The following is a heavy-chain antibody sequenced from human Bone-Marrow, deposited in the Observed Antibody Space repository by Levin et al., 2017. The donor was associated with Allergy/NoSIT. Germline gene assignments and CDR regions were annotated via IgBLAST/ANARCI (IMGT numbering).Heavy chain of an antibody. V-gene: IGHV3-23*01. CDR2: ISASGSRT. D-gene: IGHD6-13*01. Sequence: SCVASGISFNLYGMTWVRQVPGKGLEWVSGISASGSRTYYADSVKGRFTISRDNSRNTLYLQMNSLRTEDTAVYYCASSAGQQAVYYFDYWGQGTLVTVSS. J-gene: IGHJ4*02. CDR1: GISFNLYG. CDR3: ASSAGQQAVYYFDY.